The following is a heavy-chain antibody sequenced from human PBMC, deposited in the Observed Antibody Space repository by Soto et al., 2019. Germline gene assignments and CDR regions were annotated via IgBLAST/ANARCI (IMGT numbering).Heavy chain of an antibody. CDR2: ISGTSDYI. D-gene: IGHD3-10*01. CDR3: VRDPSYYGSGSYYPFDY. Sequence: PVGSLRLSCAGSGFTFSSSSMNWVRQSPGKELEWVTYISGTSDYIYYADSVKGRFTISRDNAKNSLYLQMNSLRVEDTAVYHCVRDPSYYGSGSYYPFDYWGQGTLVTVSS. CDR1: GFTFSSSS. V-gene: IGHV3-21*05. J-gene: IGHJ4*02.